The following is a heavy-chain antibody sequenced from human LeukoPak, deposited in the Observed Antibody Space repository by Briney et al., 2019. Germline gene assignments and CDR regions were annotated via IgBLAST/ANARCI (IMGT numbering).Heavy chain of an antibody. J-gene: IGHJ4*02. CDR1: GFXFSSYN. CDR3: ASGYSGYGVGY. CDR2: ISSGSITS. Sequence: PGGSLRLSCAASGFXFSSYNINWVRQAPGKGLEWVSYISSGSITSYYADSVKGRFTVSRDNAKDSLYLQMNSLRAEDTAVYYCASGYSGYGVGYWGQGTLVTVSS. V-gene: IGHV3-48*01. D-gene: IGHD5-12*01.